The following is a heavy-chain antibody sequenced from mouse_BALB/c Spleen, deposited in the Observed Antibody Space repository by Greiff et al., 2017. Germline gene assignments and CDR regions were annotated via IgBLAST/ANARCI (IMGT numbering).Heavy chain of an antibody. CDR2: IDPENGNT. CDR3: ARWDATRGFAY. J-gene: IGHJ3*01. D-gene: IGHD4-1*01. CDR1: GFNIKDYY. Sequence: VQLQQSGAELVRPGALVKLSCKASGFNIKDYYMHWVKQRPEQGLEWIGWIDPENGNTIYDPKFQGKASITADTSSNTAYLQLSSLTSEDTAVYYCARWDATRGFAYWGQGTLVTVSA. V-gene: IGHV14-1*02.